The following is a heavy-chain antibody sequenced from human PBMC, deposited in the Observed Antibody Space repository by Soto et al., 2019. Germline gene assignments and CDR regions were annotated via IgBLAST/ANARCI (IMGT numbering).Heavy chain of an antibody. Sequence: QVQLVESGGGLVKPGGSLRLSCAASGFTFSDYYMSWIRQAPGKGLEWVSYISSSSSYTNYADSVKGRFTISRDNAKNSLYLQLNSLRAEDTAVYYCARGSLVEVPAADYGMDVWGQGTTVTVSS. CDR1: GFTFSDYY. D-gene: IGHD2-2*01. CDR3: ARGSLVEVPAADYGMDV. CDR2: ISSSSSYT. J-gene: IGHJ6*02. V-gene: IGHV3-11*06.